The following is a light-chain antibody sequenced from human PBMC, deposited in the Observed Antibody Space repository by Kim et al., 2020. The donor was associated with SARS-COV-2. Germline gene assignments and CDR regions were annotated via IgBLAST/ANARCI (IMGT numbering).Light chain of an antibody. J-gene: IGKJ1*01. CDR2: KAS. V-gene: IGKV1-5*03. CDR3: KQYNSYTPKA. CDR1: QSISSW. Sequence: DIQMTQSPSTLSASVGDRVTITCRASQSISSWLAWYQQKPGKAPKLLIYKASSLESGVPSRFSGSGCGTEFTLTISNLQPDDFATYYCKQYNSYTPKAFGQGTKVEVK.